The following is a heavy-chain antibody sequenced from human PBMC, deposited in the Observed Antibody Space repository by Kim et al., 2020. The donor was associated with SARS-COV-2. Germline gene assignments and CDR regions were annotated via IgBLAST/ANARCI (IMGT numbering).Heavy chain of an antibody. J-gene: IGHJ6*01. D-gene: IGHD6-19*01. CDR1: GFTFSSYG. CDR3: AKEQVVVAGPLLYYYGM. Sequence: VGSLRLSCAASGFTFSSYGMHWVRQAPGKGLEWVAVISYDGSNKYYADSVKGRFTISRDNSKNTLYLQMNSLRAEDTAVYYCAKEQVVVAGPLLYYYGM. V-gene: IGHV3-30*18. CDR2: ISYDGSNK.